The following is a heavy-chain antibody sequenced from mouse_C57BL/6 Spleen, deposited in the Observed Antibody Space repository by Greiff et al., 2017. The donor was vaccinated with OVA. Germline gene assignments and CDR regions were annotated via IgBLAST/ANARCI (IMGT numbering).Heavy chain of an antibody. V-gene: IGHV14-4*01. CDR3: TTRRPDY. J-gene: IGHJ2*01. CDR1: GFNIKDDY. CDR2: IDPENGDT. Sequence: EVKLMESGAELVRPGASVKLSCTASGFNIKDDYMHWVKQRPEQGLEWIGWIDPENGDTEYASKFQGKATITADTSSNTAYLQLSSLTSEDTAVYYCTTRRPDYWGQGTTLTVSS.